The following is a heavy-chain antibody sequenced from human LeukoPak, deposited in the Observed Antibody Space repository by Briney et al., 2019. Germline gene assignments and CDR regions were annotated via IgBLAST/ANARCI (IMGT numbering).Heavy chain of an antibody. CDR2: INHSGSI. J-gene: IGHJ4*02. D-gene: IGHD1-26*01. CDR3: ARLPLGDPSDY. V-gene: IGHV4-34*01. CDR1: GGSFSGYY. Sequence: SETLSLTCAVYGGSFSGYYWSWIRQPPGKGLEWIGEINHSGSINYNPSLKSRVTISVDTSKNQFSLKLSSVTAADTAVYYCARLPLGDPSDYWGQGTLVTVSS.